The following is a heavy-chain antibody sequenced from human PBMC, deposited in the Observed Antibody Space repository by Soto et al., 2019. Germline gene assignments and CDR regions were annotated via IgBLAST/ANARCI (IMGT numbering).Heavy chain of an antibody. D-gene: IGHD2-2*01. CDR3: ARTRGYCSSTSCSSFDS. Sequence: ASVKVSCKASGYTFTGYYMHWVRQAPGQGLEWMGWINPNSGGTNYAQKFQGWVTMTRDTSISTAYMELSRLRSDDTAVYYCARTRGYCSSTSCSSFDSWGQGTMVTVSS. CDR1: GYTFTGYY. V-gene: IGHV1-2*04. CDR2: INPNSGGT. J-gene: IGHJ3*02.